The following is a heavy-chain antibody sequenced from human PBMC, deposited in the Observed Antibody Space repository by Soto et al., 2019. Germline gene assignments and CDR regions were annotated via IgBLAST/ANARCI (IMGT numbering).Heavy chain of an antibody. CDR2: IYPGDSDT. CDR1: GYSFTSYW. V-gene: IGHV5-51*01. J-gene: IGHJ6*02. CDR3: ARHYDCSGGSCANYYYGMDV. D-gene: IGHD2-15*01. Sequence: ESLKISCKGSGYSFTSYWFGWVRQMPGKGLEWMGIIYPGDSDTRYSPSFQGQVTISADKSISTAYLQWSSLKASDTAMYYCARHYDCSGGSCANYYYGMDVWGQGTTVTVSS.